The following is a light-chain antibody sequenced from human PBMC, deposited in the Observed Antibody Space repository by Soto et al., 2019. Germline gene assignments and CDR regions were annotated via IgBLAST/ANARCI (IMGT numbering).Light chain of an antibody. CDR3: QQYDSFSLT. CDR1: QSISSW. Sequence: DIQMTQSPSTLSASVGDRVTVTCRASQSISSWLAWYQQKPGKAPKLLIYKASSLESGVPSRVSGSGSWTVFTLTISSLQADDFATYYCQQYDSFSLTFGGGTKVEVK. J-gene: IGKJ4*02. CDR2: KAS. V-gene: IGKV1-5*03.